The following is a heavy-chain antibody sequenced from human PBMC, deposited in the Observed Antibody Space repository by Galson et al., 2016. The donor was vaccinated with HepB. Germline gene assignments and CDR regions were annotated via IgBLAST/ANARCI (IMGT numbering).Heavy chain of an antibody. CDR2: IYHSGTT. V-gene: IGHV4-4*02. J-gene: IGHJ4*02. CDR3: ARDQAGEILRRPLGY. Sequence: SETLSLTCVVSGGSISSTNWWNWVRQPPGKGLEWIGEIYHSGTTNYNPSLQSRVTLSVDKSNKQCSLKLTSVTAADTALYSCARDQAGEILRRPLGYWGQGTLVTVSS. D-gene: IGHD4-17*01. CDR1: GGSISSTNW.